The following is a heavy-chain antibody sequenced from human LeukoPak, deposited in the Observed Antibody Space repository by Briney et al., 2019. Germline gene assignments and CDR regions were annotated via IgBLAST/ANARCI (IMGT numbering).Heavy chain of an antibody. CDR2: ISGGST. CDR1: GFTVSSNE. D-gene: IGHD2-21*02. V-gene: IGHV3-38-3*01. CDR3: KKQGSYFVVVTATIFDY. J-gene: IGHJ4*02. Sequence: GGSLRLSCAASGFTVSSNEISWVRQAPGKGLEWVSSISGGSTYYADSRKGRFTISRDNSKNTLYLQMNSPRAEDTAVYYCKKQGSYFVVVTATIFDYWGQGTLVTVSS.